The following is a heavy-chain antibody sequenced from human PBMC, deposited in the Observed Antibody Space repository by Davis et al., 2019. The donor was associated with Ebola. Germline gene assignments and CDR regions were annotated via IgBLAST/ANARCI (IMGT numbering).Heavy chain of an antibody. CDR3: VRDYNDGIGRFDY. V-gene: IGHV3-48*01. D-gene: IGHD3-16*01. J-gene: IGHJ4*02. CDR2: IRSTGETI. CDR1: DYVFGSHN. Sequence: GESLKISCRGSDYVFGSHNINWVRQAPGKGLEWISFIRSTGETIYYADSVKGRFTISRDNSKSTLYLQMNSLRLEDTAVYYCVRDYNDGIGRFDYWGQGTLVTVSS.